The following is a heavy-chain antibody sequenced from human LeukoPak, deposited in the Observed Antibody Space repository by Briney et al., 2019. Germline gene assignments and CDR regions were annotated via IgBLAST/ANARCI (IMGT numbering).Heavy chain of an antibody. CDR1: GFAFSNYA. Sequence: PGGSLRLSCAASGFAFSNYAMNWVRQAPGKGLEWVSAISGSGGSTYYADSVKGRFTISRDNSKNTLYLQMNSLRAEDTAVYYCVKDLAPITMIAQGYFQHWGQGTLVTVSS. D-gene: IGHD3-22*01. V-gene: IGHV3-23*01. CDR2: ISGSGGST. CDR3: VKDLAPITMIAQGYFQH. J-gene: IGHJ1*01.